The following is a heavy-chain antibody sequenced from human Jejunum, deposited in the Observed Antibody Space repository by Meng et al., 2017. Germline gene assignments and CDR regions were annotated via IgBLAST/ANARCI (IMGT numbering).Heavy chain of an antibody. V-gene: IGHV3-23*01. Sequence: GGSLRLSCAASGFSFSSYAMAWVRQAPGKGLEWVSGISDSGGKTYYADSVKGRFTISRDNSKNTLFLEMNSLRAEDTALYYCARVSGSYYLNYFDYWGQGTLVTVSS. D-gene: IGHD1-26*01. CDR3: ARVSGSYYLNYFDY. CDR2: ISDSGGKT. J-gene: IGHJ4*02. CDR1: GFSFSSYA.